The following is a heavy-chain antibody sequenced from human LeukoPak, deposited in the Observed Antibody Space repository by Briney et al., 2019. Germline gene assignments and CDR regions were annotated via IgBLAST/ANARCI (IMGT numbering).Heavy chain of an antibody. CDR3: ARQAVIVPAATEGPWFDP. Sequence: PSETLSLTCSVSGPTLKSYFWSWIRQSPGKGLEWVEDIHYAGSTNYNPPLKSRVTISVDLSKNHFSLKMSSVTAADTAVYYCARQAVIVPAATEGPWFDPWGQGTLVAVSS. J-gene: IGHJ5*02. D-gene: IGHD2-2*01. CDR1: GPTLKSYF. CDR2: IHYAGST. V-gene: IGHV4-59*08.